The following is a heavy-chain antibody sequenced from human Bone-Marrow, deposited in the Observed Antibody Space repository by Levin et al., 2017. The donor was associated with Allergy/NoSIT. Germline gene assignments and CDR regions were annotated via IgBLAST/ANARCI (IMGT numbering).Heavy chain of an antibody. Sequence: GGSLRLSCAASGFTFSDYYMSWIRQAPGKGLEWVSYISSSGSTIYYADSVKGRFTISRDNAKNSLYLQMNSLRAEDTAVYYCARVIVVVTAITSWIDYWGQGTLVTVSS. V-gene: IGHV3-11*01. J-gene: IGHJ4*02. D-gene: IGHD2-21*02. CDR1: GFTFSDYY. CDR3: ARVIVVVTAITSWIDY. CDR2: ISSSGSTI.